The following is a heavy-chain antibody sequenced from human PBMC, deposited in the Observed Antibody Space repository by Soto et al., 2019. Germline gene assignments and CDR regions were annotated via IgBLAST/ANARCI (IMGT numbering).Heavy chain of an antibody. CDR3: ARHASLSLAARFDY. V-gene: IGHV4-39*01. D-gene: IGHD6-6*01. CDR2: IYYSWST. J-gene: IGHJ4*02. Sequence: SETLSLTCTVSGGSISSSSYYWGWIRQPPGKGLEWIGSIYYSWSTYYNPSLKSRVTISVDTSKNQFSLKLSSVTAADTAVYYCARHASLSLAARFDYWGQGTLVTVSS. CDR1: GGSISSSSYY.